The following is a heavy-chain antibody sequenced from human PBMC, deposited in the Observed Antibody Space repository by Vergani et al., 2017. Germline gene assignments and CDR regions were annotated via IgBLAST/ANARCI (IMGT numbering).Heavy chain of an antibody. CDR3: ARDPKNYYDSSGYYYPYYYGMDV. CDR2: IYTSGST. J-gene: IGHJ6*02. V-gene: IGHV4-61*02. Sequence: QVQLQESGPGLVKPSQTLSLTCTVSGGSISSGSYYWSWIRQPAGKGLEWIGRIYTSGSTNYNPSLKSRVTISVDTSKNQFSLKLSSVTAADTAVYYCARDPKNYYDSSGYYYPYYYGMDVWGQGTTVTVSS. D-gene: IGHD3-22*01. CDR1: GGSISSGSYY.